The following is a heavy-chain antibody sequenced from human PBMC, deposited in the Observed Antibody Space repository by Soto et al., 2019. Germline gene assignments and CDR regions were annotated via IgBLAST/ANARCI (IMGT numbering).Heavy chain of an antibody. CDR1: GFTIGNSA. CDR2: ISGGSDNT. Sequence: GGSLRLSCAASGFTIGNSAMNWVRQAPGKELEWVSVISGGSDNTYYADSVKGRFTISRDNSKSTLYLQMNSLRAEDTAIYYCAKGPTAGRWGQGTLVTVSS. V-gene: IGHV3-23*01. J-gene: IGHJ4*02. CDR3: AKGPTAGR.